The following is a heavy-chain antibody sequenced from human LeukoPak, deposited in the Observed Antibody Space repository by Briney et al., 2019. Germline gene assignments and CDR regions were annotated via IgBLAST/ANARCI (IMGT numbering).Heavy chain of an antibody. J-gene: IGHJ4*02. CDR1: GFTFSSYS. D-gene: IGHD3-22*01. V-gene: IGHV3-21*01. CDR2: ISSSSSYI. CDR3: AKDHAYYYDSSGYFSSYFDY. Sequence: GGSLRLSCAASGFTFSSYSMNWVRQAPGKGLEWVSSISSSSSYIYYADSVKGRFTSSRDNAKNSLYLQMNSLRAEDTAVYYCAKDHAYYYDSSGYFSSYFDYWGQGTLVTVSS.